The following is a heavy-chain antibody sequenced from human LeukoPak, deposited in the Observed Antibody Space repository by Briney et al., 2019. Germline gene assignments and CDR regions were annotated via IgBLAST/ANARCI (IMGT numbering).Heavy chain of an antibody. J-gene: IGHJ4*02. CDR1: GGAFSGYY. CDR2: INHSGST. V-gene: IGHV4-34*01. Sequence: SQTLSLTCAVYGGAFSGYYWSWIRQPPGKGLEWIGEINHSGSTNYNPSLKSRVTISVDTSKNQFSLKLSSVTAADTAVYYCVRLVVTATRYFDYWGQGTLVTVSS. D-gene: IGHD2-21*02. CDR3: VRLVVTATRYFDY.